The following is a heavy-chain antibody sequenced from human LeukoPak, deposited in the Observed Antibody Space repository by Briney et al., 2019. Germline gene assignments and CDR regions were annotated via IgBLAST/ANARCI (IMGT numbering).Heavy chain of an antibody. CDR1: GVSISTYY. Sequence: SETLSLTCTVSGVSISTYYWSWIRQPPGTGLEWIGYMYYSGSTNYNPSLKSRVTISLETPNNHFSQRLNYLTTADTAVYYCWGGFAGYGPYDYWGQGTLVTVSS. CDR2: MYYSGST. CDR3: WGGFAGYGPYDY. V-gene: IGHV4-59*01. J-gene: IGHJ4*02. D-gene: IGHD5-12*01.